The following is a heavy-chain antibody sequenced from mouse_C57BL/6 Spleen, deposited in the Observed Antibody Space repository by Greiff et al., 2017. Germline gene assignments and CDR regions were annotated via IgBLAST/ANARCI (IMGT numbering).Heavy chain of an antibody. CDR1: GYTFTSYW. J-gene: IGHJ2*01. CDR2: IDPSDSYT. Sequence: VQLQQPGAELVKPGASVKLSCKASGYTFTSYWMQWVKQRPGQVLEWIGEIDPSDSYTNYNQKFKGKATLTVDTSSSTAYMQLSSLTSEDSAVYYCARKAGDYDYYFDYWGQGTTLTVSS. CDR3: ARKAGDYDYYFDY. V-gene: IGHV1-50*01. D-gene: IGHD2-4*01.